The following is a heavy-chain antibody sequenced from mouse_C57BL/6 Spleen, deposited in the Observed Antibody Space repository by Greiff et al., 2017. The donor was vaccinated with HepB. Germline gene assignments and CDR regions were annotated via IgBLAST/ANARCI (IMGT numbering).Heavy chain of an antibody. Sequence: EVKLVESGGGLVKPGGSLKLSCAASGFTFSDYGMHWVRQAPEKGLEWVAYISSGSSTIYYADTVKGRFTISRDNAKNTLFLQMTSLRSEDTAMYYCARPYDGLMDYWGQGTSVTVSS. D-gene: IGHD2-3*01. CDR1: GFTFSDYG. CDR3: ARPYDGLMDY. CDR2: ISSGSSTI. V-gene: IGHV5-17*01. J-gene: IGHJ4*01.